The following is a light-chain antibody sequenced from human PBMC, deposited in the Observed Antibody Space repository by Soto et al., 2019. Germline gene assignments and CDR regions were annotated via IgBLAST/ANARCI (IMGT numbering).Light chain of an antibody. CDR3: QQYYTTPRT. J-gene: IGKJ1*01. CDR2: WAS. CDR1: QSVLYSSNNKNY. Sequence: DIVMTQSPDSLAVSLGERATINCKSSQSVLYSSNNKNYLAWYQPKPGQPPTLLIYWASTRESGVPDRFSGGGSGTDFTLTISSLQAEDVAVYYCQQYYTTPRTFGQGTKVEIK. V-gene: IGKV4-1*01.